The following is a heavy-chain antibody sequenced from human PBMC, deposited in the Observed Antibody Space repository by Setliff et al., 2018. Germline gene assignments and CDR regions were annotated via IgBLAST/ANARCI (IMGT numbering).Heavy chain of an antibody. Sequence: ASVKVSCKASGYTFTDYYIHWIRQAPGQGLEWMGWINANGGANGQSYKFRGRVAMTRDTSISTVFIELNRLTSDDTAVYYCARGRQVHRHLVIVPAAAFDFWGQGARVTSPQ. V-gene: IGHV1-2*07. CDR3: ARGRQVHRHLVIVPAAAFDF. D-gene: IGHD2-2*01. J-gene: IGHJ4*02. CDR1: GYTFTDYY. CDR2: INANGGAN.